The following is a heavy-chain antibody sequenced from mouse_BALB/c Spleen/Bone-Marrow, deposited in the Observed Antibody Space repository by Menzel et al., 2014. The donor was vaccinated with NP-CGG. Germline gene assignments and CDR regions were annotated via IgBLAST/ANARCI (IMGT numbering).Heavy chain of an antibody. CDR3: ARGLYYVAYGPGFAY. CDR2: INSNGGTT. CDR1: GFTFSNYG. J-gene: IGHJ3*01. Sequence: EAKLVESGGGLVQPGGSLKLSCAASGFTFSNYGMSWVRQTPDKRLDLVATINSNGGTTYYPDSVKGRFTISRDNAKNTLYLQMSSLKSEDTAMYFCARGLYYVAYGPGFAYWGQGTLVTVSA. V-gene: IGHV5-6-3*01. D-gene: IGHD2-13*01.